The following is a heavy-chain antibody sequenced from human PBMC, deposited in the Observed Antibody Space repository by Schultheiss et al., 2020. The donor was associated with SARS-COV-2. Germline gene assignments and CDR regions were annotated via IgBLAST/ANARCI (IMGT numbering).Heavy chain of an antibody. J-gene: IGHJ6*02. V-gene: IGHV4-34*01. Sequence: SETLSLTCAVYGGSFSDYSWSWIRQPPGKALEWIGGISYSGSTYYNPSLKSRVTISVDTSKNQFSLKVRSVTAADTAVYYCARVVGGPTFEAFFGMDVWGQGTTVTVSS. D-gene: IGHD1-26*01. CDR1: GGSFSDYS. CDR3: ARVVGGPTFEAFFGMDV. CDR2: ISYSGST.